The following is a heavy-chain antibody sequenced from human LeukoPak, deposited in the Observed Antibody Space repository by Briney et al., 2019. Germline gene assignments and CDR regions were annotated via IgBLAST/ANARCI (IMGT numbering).Heavy chain of an antibody. Sequence: QTGGSPRLSCAASGFTFTTYWMHWVRQAPGKGLVWVSHINSDGSITSYADSVKGRFTISRDNAKNTLYLQMNSLRAEDTAVYYCARDAVDTANAVWGQGTTVTVSS. V-gene: IGHV3-74*01. D-gene: IGHD5-18*01. J-gene: IGHJ6*02. CDR3: ARDAVDTANAV. CDR1: GFTFTTYW. CDR2: INSDGSIT.